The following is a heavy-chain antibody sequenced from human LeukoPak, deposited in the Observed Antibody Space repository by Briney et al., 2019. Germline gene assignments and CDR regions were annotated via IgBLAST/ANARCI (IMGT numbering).Heavy chain of an antibody. Sequence: VASVKVSCKASGYTFTNYDINWVRQAAGQGLEWMGWMNPNSGNTGYAQKFQGRVTMTRNTSISTAYMELSSLRSEDTAVYYCARKGFDWLLLGNDYWGQGTLVTVSS. CDR1: GYTFTNYD. CDR3: ARKGFDWLLLGNDY. J-gene: IGHJ4*02. V-gene: IGHV1-8*01. CDR2: MNPNSGNT. D-gene: IGHD3-9*01.